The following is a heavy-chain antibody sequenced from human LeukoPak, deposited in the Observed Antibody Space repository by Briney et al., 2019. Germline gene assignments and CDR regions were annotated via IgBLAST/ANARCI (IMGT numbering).Heavy chain of an antibody. D-gene: IGHD5-18*01. CDR1: GYTPTELS. CDR2: FDPEDGET. Sequence: ASVKVSCKVSGYTPTELSMHWVRQAPGKGLEWMGGFDPEDGETIYAQKFQGRVTMTEDTSTDTAYMELSSLRSEDTAVYYCATGGGRYSYGQIDYWGQGTLVTVSS. CDR3: ATGGGRYSYGQIDY. J-gene: IGHJ4*02. V-gene: IGHV1-24*01.